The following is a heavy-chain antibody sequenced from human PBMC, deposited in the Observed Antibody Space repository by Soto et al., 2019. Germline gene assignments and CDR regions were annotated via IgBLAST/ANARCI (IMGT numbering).Heavy chain of an antibody. V-gene: IGHV4-34*01. D-gene: IGHD2-15*01. Sequence: QVQLQQWGAGLLKPSETLTLTCTVYGGSFSGNYWSWIRQPPGMGLEWIGEISHSGSGTNYNPSLKRRGTISVDTSKNQLSLKLSSVTAADTAMYYCARGHLPGGNTFYYDYWGQGTLVSVSS. CDR1: GGSFSGNY. CDR2: ISHSGSGT. J-gene: IGHJ4*02. CDR3: ARGHLPGGNTFYYDY.